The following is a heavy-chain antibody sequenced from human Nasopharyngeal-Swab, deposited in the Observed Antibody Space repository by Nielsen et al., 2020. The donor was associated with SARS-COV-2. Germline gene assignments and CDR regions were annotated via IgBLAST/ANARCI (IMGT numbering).Heavy chain of an antibody. CDR2: IVVGSGNT. CDR3: AIADYGGNWILGGMDV. J-gene: IGHJ6*02. V-gene: IGHV1-58*01. D-gene: IGHD4-23*01. Sequence: WVRQAPGQRLEWIGWIVVGSGNTNYAQKFQERVTITRDMSTSTAYMELSSLRSEDTAVYCCAIADYGGNWILGGMDVWGQGTTVTVSS.